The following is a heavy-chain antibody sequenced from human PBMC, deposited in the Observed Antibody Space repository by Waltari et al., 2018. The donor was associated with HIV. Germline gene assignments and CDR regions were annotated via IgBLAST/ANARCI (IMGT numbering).Heavy chain of an antibody. CDR2: INHSGST. Sequence: QVQLQQWGAGLLKPSETLSLTCAVYGGSFSGYYWSWIRQPPGNGLEWIGEINHSGSTNYNPSLKSRVTISVDTSKNQFSLKLSSVTAADTAVYYCARDSGVGYGGLYYFDYWGQGTLVTVSS. D-gene: IGHD4-17*01. CDR1: GGSFSGYY. CDR3: ARDSGVGYGGLYYFDY. V-gene: IGHV4-34*01. J-gene: IGHJ4*02.